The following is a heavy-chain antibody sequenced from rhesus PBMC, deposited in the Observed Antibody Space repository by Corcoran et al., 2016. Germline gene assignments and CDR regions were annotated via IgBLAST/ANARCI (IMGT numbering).Heavy chain of an antibody. Sequence: QVTLKESGPALVKPTQTLTLTCTFSGFSLRTSGMGLGWIRQPPGKALEWLASIYWDDDKYYSTSLKSRLTISKDTSKNQVVLTMTNMDPVDTATYYCARGPDNIAATSFDYWGQGVLVTVSS. D-gene: IGHD6-25*01. J-gene: IGHJ4*01. CDR1: GFSLRTSGMG. CDR2: IYWDDDK. V-gene: IGHV2S1*01. CDR3: ARGPDNIAATSFDY.